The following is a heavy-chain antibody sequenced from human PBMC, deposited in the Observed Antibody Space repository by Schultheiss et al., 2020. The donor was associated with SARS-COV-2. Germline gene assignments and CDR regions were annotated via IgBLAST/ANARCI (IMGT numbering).Heavy chain of an antibody. CDR2: ISAYNGNT. CDR1: GYTFTSYG. V-gene: IGHV1-18*01. D-gene: IGHD5-12*01. Sequence: ASVKVSCKASGYTFTSYGISWVRQAPGQGLEWMGWISAYNGNTNYAQKLQGRVTMTTDTSTSTAYMELSRLRSDDTAVYYCARDRGWLRFGCAFDIWGQGTMVTVSS. CDR3: ARDRGWLRFGCAFDI. J-gene: IGHJ3*02.